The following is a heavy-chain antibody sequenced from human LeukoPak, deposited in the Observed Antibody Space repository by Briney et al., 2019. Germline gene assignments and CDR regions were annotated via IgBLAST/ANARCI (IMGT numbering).Heavy chain of an antibody. J-gene: IGHJ4*02. V-gene: IGHV3-33*01. Sequence: GGSLRLSCAASGFIFSNYGMRWVRQAPGKGLEWVAVIWYDGSNKYYADSVKGRFTISRDNSKNTLYLRMNSLRAEDTAVYYSARGLFVVVPAAIVSDFDYWGQGALVTVSS. CDR1: GFIFSNYG. D-gene: IGHD2-2*01. CDR3: ARGLFVVVPAAIVSDFDY. CDR2: IWYDGSNK.